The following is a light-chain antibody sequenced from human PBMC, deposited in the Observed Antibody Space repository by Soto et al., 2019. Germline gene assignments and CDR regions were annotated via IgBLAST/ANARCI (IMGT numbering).Light chain of an antibody. Sequence: EIVMTQSPATLSVSPGERATLSCTASQSVSSNLAWYQQTPGQAPRLLIYGASTRATGIPARFSGSGSGTEFTLTISSLQSEDFAVYYCQQYNNWPQTFGQGTKVEIK. V-gene: IGKV3-15*01. CDR2: GAS. J-gene: IGKJ1*01. CDR1: QSVSSN. CDR3: QQYNNWPQT.